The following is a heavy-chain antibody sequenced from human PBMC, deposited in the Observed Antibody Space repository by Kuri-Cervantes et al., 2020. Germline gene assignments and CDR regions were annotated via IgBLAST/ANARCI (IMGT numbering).Heavy chain of an antibody. CDR1: GGSISSYY. V-gene: IGHV4-59*12. Sequence: SETLSLTCTVSGGSISSYYWSWIRQPPGKGLEWIGYIYYSGSTNYNPSLKSRVSLSVDKSKNQFSLNLNSVTAADTAIYYCAKMGESVTAGAFDYWGQGTLVTVSS. CDR2: IYYSGST. J-gene: IGHJ4*02. CDR3: AKMGESVTAGAFDY. D-gene: IGHD1-20*01.